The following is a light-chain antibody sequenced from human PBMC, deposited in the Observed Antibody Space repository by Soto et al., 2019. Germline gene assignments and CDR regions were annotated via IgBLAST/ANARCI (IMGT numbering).Light chain of an antibody. CDR3: CSYAGSSMWI. J-gene: IGLJ2*01. V-gene: IGLV2-11*01. CDR1: SSDVGAYNY. CDR2: DVS. Sequence: QSVLTQPRSVSGSPGQSITISCTGTSSDVGAYNYVSWYQQHPGKAPKLMIYDVSQRPSGVPDRFSGSKSGNTASLTISGLQAEDEADYYCCSYAGSSMWIFGGGTKVTVL.